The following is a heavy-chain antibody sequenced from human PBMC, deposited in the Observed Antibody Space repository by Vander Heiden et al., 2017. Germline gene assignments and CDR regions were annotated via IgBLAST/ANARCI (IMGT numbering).Heavy chain of an antibody. D-gene: IGHD3-10*01. CDR1: GYTFTGYY. V-gene: IGHV1-2*02. CDR2: INPNRGGT. Sequence: QVQLVQSGAEVKKPGASVKVSCKASGYTFTGYYMHWVRQAPGQGLEWMGWINPNRGGTNYAQKFQGRVTMTRDTSISTAYMELSRLRSDDTAVYYCARDIHMVRGVDYWGQGTLVTVSS. CDR3: ARDIHMVRGVDY. J-gene: IGHJ4*02.